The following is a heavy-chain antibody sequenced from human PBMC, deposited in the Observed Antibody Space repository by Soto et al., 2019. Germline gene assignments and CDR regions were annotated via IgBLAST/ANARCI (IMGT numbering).Heavy chain of an antibody. J-gene: IGHJ4*02. CDR1: GFTFSSYA. Sequence: SGGSLRLSCSASGFTFSSYAMHWVRQAPGKGLEYVSAISSNGGSTYYADSVKGRFTISRDNSKNTLYLQMSSLRAEDTAVYYCVKGIMTTVTPFDYWGQGTLVTGSS. CDR2: ISSNGGST. V-gene: IGHV3-64D*06. D-gene: IGHD4-4*01. CDR3: VKGIMTTVTPFDY.